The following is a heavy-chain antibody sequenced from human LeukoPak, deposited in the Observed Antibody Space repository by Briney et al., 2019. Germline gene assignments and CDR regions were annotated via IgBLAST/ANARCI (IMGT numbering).Heavy chain of an antibody. J-gene: IGHJ3*01. CDR2: IYSGGST. V-gene: IGHV3-53*01. CDR3: TTSGNPSLIDL. D-gene: IGHD1-26*01. Sequence: ESLRLSCAASGFTVSSNYMSWVRQAPGKGLEWVSVIYSGGSTYYADSVKGRFTISRDNSKNTLYLQMNSLRAEDTAVYYCTTSGNPSLIDLWGQGTMVTVSS. CDR1: GFTVSSNY.